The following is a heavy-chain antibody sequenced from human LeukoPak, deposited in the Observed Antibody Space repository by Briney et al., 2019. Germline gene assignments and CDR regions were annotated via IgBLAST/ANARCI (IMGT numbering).Heavy chain of an antibody. J-gene: IGHJ4*02. D-gene: IGHD6-19*01. CDR2: ITTKPDNYAT. V-gene: IGHV3-73*01. CDR3: TTYRSGHY. CDR1: GFTFSGSD. Sequence: GGSLRLSCAASGFTFSGSDIHWVRQASGKGLEWVGRITTKPDNYATAYAASVKSKLTISRDDSESTAYLQMNSLKTEDTAVYYCTTYRSGHYWGQGTLVTVSS.